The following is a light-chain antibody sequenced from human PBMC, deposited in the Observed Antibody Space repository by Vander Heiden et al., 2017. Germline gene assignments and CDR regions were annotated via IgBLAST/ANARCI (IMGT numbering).Light chain of an antibody. CDR1: QGISSY. Sequence: DKQINQSPSFLSASVGDRVTITCRASQGISSYLAWYQQKPGKAPKLLIYAASTLQSGVPSRFSGSGSGTEFTLTISSLQPEDFATYYCQQLNSYPFTFGGGTKVEIK. CDR3: QQLNSYPFT. CDR2: AAS. J-gene: IGKJ4*02. V-gene: IGKV1-9*01.